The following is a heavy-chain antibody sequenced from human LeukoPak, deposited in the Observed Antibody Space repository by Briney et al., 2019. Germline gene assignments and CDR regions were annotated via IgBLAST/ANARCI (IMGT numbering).Heavy chain of an antibody. J-gene: IGHJ6*02. CDR3: ARGLVLVGDGHNYLSYYYGMDV. Sequence: ASVKVSCKASGYTFTSYDINWVRQATGQGLEWMGWMNPNSGNTGYAQKFQGRVTMTRNTSISTAYMELSSLRSEDTAVYYCARGLVLVGDGHNYLSYYYGMDVWGQGTTVTVSS. CDR1: GYTFTSYD. CDR2: MNPNSGNT. V-gene: IGHV1-8*01. D-gene: IGHD5-24*01.